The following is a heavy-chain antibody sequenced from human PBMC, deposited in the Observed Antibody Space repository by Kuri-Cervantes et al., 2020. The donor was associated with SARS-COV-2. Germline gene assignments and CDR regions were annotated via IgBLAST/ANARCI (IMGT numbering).Heavy chain of an antibody. D-gene: IGHD3-16*01. V-gene: IGHV3-53*01. J-gene: IGHJ6*03. Sequence: GESLKISCAASGFTVSSNHMSWVRQAPGKGLEWVSIIYNDGTTYYADSVKGRFTISRDNSKNMVYLQVNSLRAEDTAMYYCARGAANYYYMDVWGKGTTVTVSS. CDR3: ARGAANYYYMDV. CDR1: GFTVSSNH. CDR2: IYNDGTT.